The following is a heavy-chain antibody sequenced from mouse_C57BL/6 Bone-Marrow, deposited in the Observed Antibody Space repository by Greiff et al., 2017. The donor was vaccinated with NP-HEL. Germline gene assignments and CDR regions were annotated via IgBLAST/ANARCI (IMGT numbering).Heavy chain of an antibody. Sequence: QVQLQQSGAELVKPGASVKLSCKASGYTFTEYTIHWVKQRSGQGLEWIGWFYPGSGSIKYNEKFKDKATLTADKSSSTVYMELSRLTAEDSAAYFCARHEEGRTMVRRGYFDYWGQGTTLTVSS. CDR3: ARHEEGRTMVRRGYFDY. V-gene: IGHV1-62-2*01. CDR1: GYTFTEYT. J-gene: IGHJ2*01. D-gene: IGHD2-1*01. CDR2: FYPGSGSI.